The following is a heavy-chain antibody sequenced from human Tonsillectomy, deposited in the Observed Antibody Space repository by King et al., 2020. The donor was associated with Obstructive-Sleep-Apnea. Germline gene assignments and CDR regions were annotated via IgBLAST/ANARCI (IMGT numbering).Heavy chain of an antibody. CDR1: GYSFTSYW. Sequence: LQLVQSGAEVKKPGESLKISCKGSGYSFTSYWIVWVRQMPGKGLEWMGIIYPGDSDTRYSPSFQGQVTISADKSISTAYLQWSSLKASDTAMYYCARPRIVGATRDAFDIWGQGTMVTVSS. CDR3: ARPRIVGATRDAFDI. D-gene: IGHD1-26*01. CDR2: IYPGDSDT. J-gene: IGHJ3*02. V-gene: IGHV5-51*01.